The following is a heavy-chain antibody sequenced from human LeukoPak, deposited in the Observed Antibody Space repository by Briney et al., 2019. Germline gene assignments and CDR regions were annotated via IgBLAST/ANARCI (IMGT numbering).Heavy chain of an antibody. D-gene: IGHD3-3*01. J-gene: IGHJ4*02. Sequence: GRSLRLSCAASGFTFSSYGMHWVRQAPGKGLELVAVISYDGSNKYYADSVKGRFTISRDNSKNTLYLQMNSLRAEDTAVYYCAAYDFWSGYSFDYWGQGTLVTVSS. CDR2: ISYDGSNK. CDR1: GFTFSSYG. V-gene: IGHV3-30*03. CDR3: AAYDFWSGYSFDY.